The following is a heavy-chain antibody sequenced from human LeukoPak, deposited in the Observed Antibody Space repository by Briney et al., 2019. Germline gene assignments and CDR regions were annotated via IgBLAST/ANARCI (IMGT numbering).Heavy chain of an antibody. CDR3: TRGVASRNWFDP. Sequence: PGGSLRLSCAASGFTFSNYGMHWVRQAPGKGLEWVAFIWYDGSNKYYADSVKGRFTISRDNSKNTLFLQMNSLRAEDTAVYYCTRGVASRNWFDPWGQGTLVTVSS. CDR2: IWYDGSNK. V-gene: IGHV3-33*01. J-gene: IGHJ5*02. CDR1: GFTFSNYG.